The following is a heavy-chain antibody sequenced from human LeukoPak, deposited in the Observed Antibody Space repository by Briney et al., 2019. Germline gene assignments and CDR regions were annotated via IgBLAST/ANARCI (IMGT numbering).Heavy chain of an antibody. V-gene: IGHV3-74*01. D-gene: IGHD6-19*01. Sequence: GGSLRLSSAASGFTFSTYWMHWVRQAPGKGLVWVSRINGEGRSTSHADPVKGRFTISRDNAKNTLYLQMNSLRAEDTAVYYCAREANSGYSSGDDAFDIWGQGTMVTVSS. J-gene: IGHJ3*02. CDR3: AREANSGYSSGDDAFDI. CDR2: INGEGRST. CDR1: GFTFSTYW.